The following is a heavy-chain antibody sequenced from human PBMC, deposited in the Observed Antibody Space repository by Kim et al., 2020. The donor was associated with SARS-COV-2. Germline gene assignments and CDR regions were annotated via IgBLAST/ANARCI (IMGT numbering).Heavy chain of an antibody. CDR3: ARSHREATPYLKYSYGSSPRGTFDY. V-gene: IGHV4-34*01. J-gene: IGHJ4*02. Sequence: SETLSLTCAVYGGSFSGYYWSWIRQPPGKGLEWIGEINHSGSTNYNPSLKSRVTISVDTSKNQFSLKLSSVTAADTAVYYCARSHREATPYLKYSYGSSPRGTFDYWGQGTLVTVSS. CDR1: GGSFSGYY. D-gene: IGHD5-18*01. CDR2: INHSGST.